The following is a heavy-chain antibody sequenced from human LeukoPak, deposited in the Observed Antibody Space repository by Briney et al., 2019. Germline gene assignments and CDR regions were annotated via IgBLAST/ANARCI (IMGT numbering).Heavy chain of an antibody. CDR3: AAALGPYYYYYMDV. J-gene: IGHJ6*03. CDR1: GGTFSSYA. CDR2: IIPIFGTA. Sequence: SVKVSCKASGGTFSSYAISRVRQAPGQGLEWMGGIIPIFGTANYAQKFQGRVTITTDESTSTAYMELSSLRSEDTAVYYCAAALGPYYYYYMDVWGKGTTVTVSS. V-gene: IGHV1-69*05. D-gene: IGHD1-26*01.